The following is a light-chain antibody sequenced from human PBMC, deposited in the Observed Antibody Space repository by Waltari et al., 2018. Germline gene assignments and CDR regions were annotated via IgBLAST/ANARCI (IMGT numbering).Light chain of an antibody. CDR1: SSDVGSYNH. CDR2: DVT. CDR3: CSYAGSSRGV. Sequence: QSALTQPASVSGSPGQSISISCTGTSSDVGSYNHVCWYQHYPGKVPKLLIYDVTKRPSGVSNRFSGFKSGNTASLTISGLQAEDEADYYCCSYAGSSRGVFGTGTKVTV. J-gene: IGLJ1*01. V-gene: IGLV2-23*02.